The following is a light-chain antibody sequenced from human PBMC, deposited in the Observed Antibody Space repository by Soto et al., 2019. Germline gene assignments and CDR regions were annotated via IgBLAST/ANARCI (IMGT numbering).Light chain of an antibody. CDR1: QSVSNSY. J-gene: IGKJ4*01. V-gene: IGKV3-20*01. Sequence: EIVLTQSPGTLSLSPGQRATLSCRASQSVSNSYLAWYQQKPGQAPSLLISGASSRAAGIPDRFSGSGSGTEFPLTISRLEPEYFAVYYCQQYGNSPLLTFGGGTKVEIK. CDR3: QQYGNSPLLT. CDR2: GAS.